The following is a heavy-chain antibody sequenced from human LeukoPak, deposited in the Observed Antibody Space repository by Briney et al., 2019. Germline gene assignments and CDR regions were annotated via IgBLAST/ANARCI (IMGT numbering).Heavy chain of an antibody. J-gene: IGHJ3*02. Sequence: PSETLSLTCTVSGGSISSYYWSWIRQPPGKGLEWIGYIYYSGSTNYNPSLKSRVTISVDTSKNQFSLKLSSVTAADTAVYYCARDHDYGGNRDAFDIWGQGTMVTASS. V-gene: IGHV4-59*01. CDR3: ARDHDYGGNRDAFDI. D-gene: IGHD4-23*01. CDR2: IYYSGST. CDR1: GGSISSYY.